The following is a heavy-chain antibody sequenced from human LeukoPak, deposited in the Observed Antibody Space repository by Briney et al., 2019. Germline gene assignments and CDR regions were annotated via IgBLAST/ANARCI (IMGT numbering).Heavy chain of an antibody. V-gene: IGHV4-39*01. D-gene: IGHD5-24*01. CDR1: GGSISSSSYY. J-gene: IGHJ4*02. CDR3: ARSPSNGYNLDY. Sequence: SETLSLTCTVSGGSISSSSYYWGWIRQPPGKGLEWIGSIYYSGSTYYNPSLKSRVTISVDTSKNQFSLKLSSVTAADTAVYYCARSPSNGYNLDYWGQGTLVTVSS. CDR2: IYYSGST.